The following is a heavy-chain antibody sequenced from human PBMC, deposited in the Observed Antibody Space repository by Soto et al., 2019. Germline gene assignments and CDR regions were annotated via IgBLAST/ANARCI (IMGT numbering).Heavy chain of an antibody. J-gene: IGHJ6*02. Sequence: GGSLRLSCAASGFTFSSYAMHWVRQAPGKGLEWVAVISYDGSNKYYADSVKGRFTTSRDNSKNTLYLQMNSLRAEDTAVYYFARDSQVRQQRHYYYYGMDVWGQGTTVTVS. CDR3: ARDSQVRQQRHYYYYGMDV. V-gene: IGHV3-30-3*01. CDR1: GFTFSSYA. CDR2: ISYDGSNK. D-gene: IGHD6-25*01.